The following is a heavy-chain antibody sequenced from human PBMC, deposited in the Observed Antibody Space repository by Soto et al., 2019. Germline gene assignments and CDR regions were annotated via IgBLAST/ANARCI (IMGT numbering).Heavy chain of an antibody. D-gene: IGHD3-10*01. CDR1: GYSFTTYG. CDR3: ARSGTAPS. J-gene: IGHJ3*01. Sequence: VWTGPEVKEPGTSVKVSCQASGYSFTTYGLNWVRQAPGQGLEWVGWISPYSGNTKSAQKVQGRITMTADTSTDTAYMELRSLRYDDTAVYYCARSGTAPSWGPGTMVTVSS. CDR2: ISPYSGNT. V-gene: IGHV1-18*01.